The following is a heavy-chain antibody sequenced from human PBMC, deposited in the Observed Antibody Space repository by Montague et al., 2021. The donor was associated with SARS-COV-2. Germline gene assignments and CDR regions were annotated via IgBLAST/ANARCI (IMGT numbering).Heavy chain of an antibody. CDR1: FGSISTYY. V-gene: IGHV4-59*01. J-gene: IGHJ5*01. D-gene: IGHD2-21*01. CDR2: IFYNGST. CDR3: ARQDAWAYCGDECYRGWFDS. Sequence: SETLSLTCTVSFGSISTYYWSWIRQPPGKGLEWIGFIFYNGSTKYNPSLKRRVSISLDTSKNQFSLKLSSVTAADTAVYYYARQDAWAYCGDECYRGWFDSWGQGALVTVSS.